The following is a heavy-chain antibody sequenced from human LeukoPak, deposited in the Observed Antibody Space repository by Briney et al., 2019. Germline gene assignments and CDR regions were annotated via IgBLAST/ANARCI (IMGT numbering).Heavy chain of an antibody. J-gene: IGHJ3*02. CDR2: ISSSSSYI. CDR1: GFTFSSYS. Sequence: PGGSLRLSCAASGFTFSSYSMNWVRQAPGKGLEWVSSISSSSSYIYYADSVKGRFTISRDNAKNSLYLQMNSLRAEDTAVYYCARVSRYFDWLSDYDAFDIWGQGTMVTVSS. D-gene: IGHD3-9*01. V-gene: IGHV3-21*01. CDR3: ARVSRYFDWLSDYDAFDI.